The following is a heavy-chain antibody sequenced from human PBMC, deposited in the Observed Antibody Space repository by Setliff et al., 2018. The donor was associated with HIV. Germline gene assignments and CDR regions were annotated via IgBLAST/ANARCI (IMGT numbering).Heavy chain of an antibody. D-gene: IGHD5-18*01. J-gene: IGHJ4*02. CDR3: AAWGPRYSYAPYFFDS. CDR2: INHIGNT. Sequence: GSLRLSCAASGFTFSSYRMNWVRQAPGKGLEWIGEINHIGNTNYNPSLKSRLTISVEPSKNQFSLKLSSVTAADTAVYYCAAWGPRYSYAPYFFDSWGQGTLVTVSS. CDR1: GFTFSSYR. V-gene: IGHV4-34*08.